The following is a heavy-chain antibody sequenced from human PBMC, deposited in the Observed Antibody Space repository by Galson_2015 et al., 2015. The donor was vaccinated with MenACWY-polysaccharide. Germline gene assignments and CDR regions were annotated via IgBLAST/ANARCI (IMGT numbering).Heavy chain of an antibody. CDR3: ASGYCTNGVCYGFDY. D-gene: IGHD2-8*01. CDR1: GGSISSSY. J-gene: IGHJ4*02. V-gene: IGHV4-59*08. CDR2: IYYSGST. Sequence: SEPLSLTCPVSGGSISSSYWSWIRQPPGKGLEWIGYIYYSGSTNYNPSLKSRVTISVDTSKNQFSLKLSSVTAADTAVYYCASGYCTNGVCYGFDYWGQGTLVTVSS.